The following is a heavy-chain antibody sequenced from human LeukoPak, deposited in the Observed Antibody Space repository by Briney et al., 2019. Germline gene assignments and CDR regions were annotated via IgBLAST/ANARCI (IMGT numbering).Heavy chain of an antibody. D-gene: IGHD3-10*01. CDR2: NHYTGST. J-gene: IGHJ5*01. CDR3: ARGRSGGDWFDS. Sequence: PSETLSLTCTVFGGSISTYYWTWIRQPSGKGLEWIGYNHYTGSTNHNPSLKSRVTMSVDTSKNQFSLKLSSVTAADTAVYYCARGRSGGDWFDSWGQGTLVTVSS. CDR1: GGSISTYY. V-gene: IGHV4-59*01.